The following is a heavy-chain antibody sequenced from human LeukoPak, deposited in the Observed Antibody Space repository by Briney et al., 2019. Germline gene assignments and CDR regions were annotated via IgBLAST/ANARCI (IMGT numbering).Heavy chain of an antibody. CDR1: GGSISSYY. CDR2: IYTNGST. Sequence: SETLSLTCTVSGGSISSYYWSWIRQPPGKGLEWIGYIYTNGSTNYNPSLKSRVTISVDTSKNQFSLKLSSVTAADTAVYYCARHGTDIVVVPAALPYYYYYMDVWGKGTTVTVSS. CDR3: ARHGTDIVVVPAALPYYYYYMDV. J-gene: IGHJ6*03. V-gene: IGHV4-4*09. D-gene: IGHD2-2*02.